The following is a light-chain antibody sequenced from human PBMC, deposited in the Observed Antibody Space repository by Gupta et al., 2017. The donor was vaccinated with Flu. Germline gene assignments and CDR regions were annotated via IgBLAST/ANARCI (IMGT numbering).Light chain of an antibody. V-gene: IGKV3-20*01. CDR2: GAS. CDR1: QSIGSSY. J-gene: IGKJ4*01. Sequence: EIVFTQSPGILSLSPGERATLSCRASQSIGSSYLAWYQQKPGQAPSLLIYGASSRATGIPDRFSGSGSGTDFTLTISRLEPEDFAVYYCQKYGTSPLTFGGGTKVEI. CDR3: QKYGTSPLT.